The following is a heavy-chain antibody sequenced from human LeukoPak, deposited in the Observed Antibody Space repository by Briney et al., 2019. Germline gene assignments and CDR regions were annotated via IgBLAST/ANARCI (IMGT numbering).Heavy chain of an antibody. CDR3: ARHSGSYYDFDY. J-gene: IGHJ4*02. CDR1: GGSIGSYY. D-gene: IGHD1-26*01. V-gene: IGHV4-59*01. Sequence: SETLSLACTVSGGSIGSYYWSWIRQPPGKGLEWIGYIYYSGSTNYNSSLKSRVTISVDTSKNQFSLKLSSVTAADSAVYYCARHSGSYYDFDYWGQGTLVTVSS. CDR2: IYYSGST.